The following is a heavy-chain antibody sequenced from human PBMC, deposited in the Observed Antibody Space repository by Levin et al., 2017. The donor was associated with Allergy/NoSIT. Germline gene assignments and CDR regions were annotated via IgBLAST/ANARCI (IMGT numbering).Heavy chain of an antibody. Sequence: PGGSLRLSCAASGFTFSDYYMSWIRQAPGKGLEWVSYISDSGSTIYYADSVKGRFTISRDNAKNSLYLQMNSLRAEDTAVYYCARAQPKFLYGDYEACYFDYWGQGTLVTVSS. D-gene: IGHD4-17*01. CDR1: GFTFSDYY. V-gene: IGHV3-11*01. CDR2: ISDSGSTI. J-gene: IGHJ4*02. CDR3: ARAQPKFLYGDYEACYFDY.